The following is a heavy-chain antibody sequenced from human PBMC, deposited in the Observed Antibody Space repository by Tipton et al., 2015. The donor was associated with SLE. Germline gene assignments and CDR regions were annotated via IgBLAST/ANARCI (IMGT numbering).Heavy chain of an antibody. J-gene: IGHJ6*03. V-gene: IGHV4-59*01. D-gene: IGHD4-11*01. CDR3: ARTGAYSNFYYYYYMDV. CDR2: ISDSGST. CDR1: DGSISSFY. Sequence: TLSLTCTVSDGSISSFYWSWIRQPPGKGLEWIGYISDSGSTNYNPSLRSRVAISVDTSKNQFALRLSSVTAADTAVYYCARTGAYSNFYYYYYMDVWGEGTAVTVSS.